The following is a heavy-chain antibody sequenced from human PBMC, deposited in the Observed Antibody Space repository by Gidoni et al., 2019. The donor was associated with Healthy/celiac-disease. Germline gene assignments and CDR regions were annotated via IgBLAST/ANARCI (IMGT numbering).Heavy chain of an antibody. V-gene: IGHV2-26*01. CDR3: ARSITMVRGVISHGAFDI. J-gene: IGHJ3*02. Sequence: QVTLKESGPVLVKPTETLTLTCTVSGFSLSTARMGVSWIRQPPGKALEWLAHIFSNDEKSYSTSLKSRLTISKDTSKSQVVLTMTNMDPVDTATYYCARSITMVRGVISHGAFDIWGQGTMVTVSS. CDR1: GFSLSTARMG. CDR2: IFSNDEK. D-gene: IGHD3-10*01.